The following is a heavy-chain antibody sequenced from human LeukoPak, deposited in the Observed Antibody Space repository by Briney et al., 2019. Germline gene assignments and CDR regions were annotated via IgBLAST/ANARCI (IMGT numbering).Heavy chain of an antibody. Sequence: GGSLRLSCAASGFTFSTYAMSWVRQAPGKGLEWVSAISFSGGSTHYAESVKGRFTISRDNSKNTLYLQMNSLRAEDTAVYYCAKEAFNWLRSDYYGVDVWGQGTAVTVSS. V-gene: IGHV3-23*01. J-gene: IGHJ6*02. D-gene: IGHD5-12*01. CDR2: ISFSGGST. CDR3: AKEAFNWLRSDYYGVDV. CDR1: GFTFSTYA.